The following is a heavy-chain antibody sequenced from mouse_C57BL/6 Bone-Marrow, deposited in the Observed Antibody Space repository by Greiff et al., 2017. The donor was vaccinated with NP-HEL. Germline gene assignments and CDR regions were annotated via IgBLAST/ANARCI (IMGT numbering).Heavy chain of an antibody. CDR2: ISSGSSTI. J-gene: IGHJ4*01. CDR1: GFTFSDYG. D-gene: IGHD2-3*01. Sequence: EVQVVESGGGLVKPGGSLKLSCAASGFTFSDYGMHWVRQAPEKGLEWVAYISSGSSTIYYADTVKGGFTLSRDNAKNTLFLQMTSLRSDDTAMYYCARRSSDGYVYYAMDYWGQGTSVTVSS. V-gene: IGHV5-17*01. CDR3: ARRSSDGYVYYAMDY.